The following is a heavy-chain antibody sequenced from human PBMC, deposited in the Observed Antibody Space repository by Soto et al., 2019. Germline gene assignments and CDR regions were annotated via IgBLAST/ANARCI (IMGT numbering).Heavy chain of an antibody. CDR1: GYTFTTYY. CDR3: ARSSSGPGAFDI. J-gene: IGHJ3*02. V-gene: IGHV1-46*01. CDR2: INPSGGNT. Sequence: QVQLVQSGAEVKKPGAAVKVSCKASGYTFTTYYIHWVWQAPGQGLEWMGIINPSGGNTDYAQKFQGRVTMTRDTSTSTVYMELSSLRSEDTAVYYCARSSSGPGAFDIWGQGTMVTVSS.